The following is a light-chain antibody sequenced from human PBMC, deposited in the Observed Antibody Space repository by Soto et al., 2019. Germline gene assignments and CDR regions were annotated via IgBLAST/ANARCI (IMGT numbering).Light chain of an antibody. V-gene: IGKV1-27*01. CDR2: AAS. J-gene: IGKJ3*01. CDR3: QKYTRAPFT. Sequence: DIQMTQSPSSLSASVGDRVTITCRASQGIDTYLAWYQQKPGQVPKLLIYAASTLQSGVPSRFSRSGSGTDFTLTISSLQPEDVATYFCQKYTRAPFTCGPGTKVDIK. CDR1: QGIDTY.